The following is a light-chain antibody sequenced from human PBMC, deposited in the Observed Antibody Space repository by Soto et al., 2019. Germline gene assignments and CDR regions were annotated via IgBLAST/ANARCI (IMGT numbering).Light chain of an antibody. CDR2: DAS. V-gene: IGKV1-5*01. CDR3: QQYNSYPYP. CDR1: QSLNDW. J-gene: IGKJ2*01. Sequence: DIQVTQSPSTLAASVGDRVTITCRASQSLNDWLAWYQQKPGKAPKLLIYDASSLHSGVPSRFSASGSGTEFALTISSLQPEDFATYYCQQYNSYPYPFGQGTKLEIK.